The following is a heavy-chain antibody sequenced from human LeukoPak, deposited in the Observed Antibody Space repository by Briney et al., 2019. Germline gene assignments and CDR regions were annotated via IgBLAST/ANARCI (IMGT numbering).Heavy chain of an antibody. V-gene: IGHV4-59*01. CDR1: GGSISSYY. D-gene: IGHD3-22*01. J-gene: IGHJ5*02. CDR2: MYYSGST. CDR3: ARANGGDYYDSSTNWFDP. Sequence: SETLSLTCTVSGGSISSYYWSWIRQPPGKGLEWIGYMYYSGSTNYNPSLKSRVTISVDTSKNQFSLKLSSVTAADTAMYYCARANGGDYYDSSTNWFDPWGQGTLVTVSS.